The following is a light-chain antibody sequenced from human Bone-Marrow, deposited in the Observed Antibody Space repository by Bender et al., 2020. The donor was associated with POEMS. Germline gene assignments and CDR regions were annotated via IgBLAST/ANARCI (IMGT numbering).Light chain of an antibody. CDR1: NSNIGTNA. V-gene: IGLV1-44*01. J-gene: IGLJ3*02. CDR3: AAWDASRSGGV. CDR2: SDN. Sequence: QSVLTQPPSASGTPGQRVTISCSGSNSNIGTNAVNWYQQFPGTAPKLLIYSDNQRPSGVPDRFYAFKSGTSASLAISGLQSEDEGDYYCAAWDASRSGGVFGGGTKLTVL.